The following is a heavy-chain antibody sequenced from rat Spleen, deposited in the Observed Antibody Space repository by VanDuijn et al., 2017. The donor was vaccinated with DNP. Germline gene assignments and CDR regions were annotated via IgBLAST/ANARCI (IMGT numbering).Heavy chain of an antibody. J-gene: IGHJ1*01. Sequence: EVQLVESGGGLVQPGRSLKLSCVASGFTISNYWMYWIRQVPGRGLEWVASIKTNGGGTFYPDSVKGRFTISRDNAENTIYLQMNNLRSEDTATYYCTRGAGSPYWSFDFWGPGTVVTVSS. CDR3: TRGAGSPYWSFDF. V-gene: IGHV5-58*01. CDR2: IKTNGGGT. D-gene: IGHD5-1*01. CDR1: GFTISNYW.